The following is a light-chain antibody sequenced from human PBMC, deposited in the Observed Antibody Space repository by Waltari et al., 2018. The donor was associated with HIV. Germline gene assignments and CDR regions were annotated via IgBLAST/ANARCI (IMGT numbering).Light chain of an antibody. CDR2: GVS. Sequence: AIRMTQSPSSISASKGDKVAITCRASQAIDSSLAWYQQKPGGAPKLLIYGVSTLESGVASRFSGSGFGTQFTLTIGCLQPEDFATYYCQQYFNHPFTFGPGTKV. V-gene: IGKV1-8*01. J-gene: IGKJ3*01. CDR3: QQYFNHPFT. CDR1: QAIDSS.